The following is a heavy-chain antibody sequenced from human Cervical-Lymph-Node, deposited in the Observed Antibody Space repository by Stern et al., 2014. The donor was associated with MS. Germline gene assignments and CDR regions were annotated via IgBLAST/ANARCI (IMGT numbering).Heavy chain of an antibody. V-gene: IGHV1-2*02. CDR1: GYIFTGYY. D-gene: IGHD3-3*01. CDR3: ARDQRGITIFGVVTDYYYLGMDV. J-gene: IGHJ6*02. Sequence: QLVQSGAEVKKPGASVKVSCKTSGYIFTGYYIHWVRQAPGQGLEWMAWINPNTCGTNYAQKFQGRVTMSRDTSISTAYVELSSLTSDDTAVYYCARDQRGITIFGVVTDYYYLGMDVWGQGTTVTVSS. CDR2: INPNTCGT.